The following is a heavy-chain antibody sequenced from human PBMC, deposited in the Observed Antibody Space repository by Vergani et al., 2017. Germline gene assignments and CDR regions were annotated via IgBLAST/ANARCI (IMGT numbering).Heavy chain of an antibody. V-gene: IGHV4-39*01. CDR1: GASISGSPYY. Sequence: QLQLQESGPGLVKPSETLTLTCPVSGASISGSPYYWGWLRQPPGKWLEWIGSFFYTGNSYYTSSLKSRITVSQGTSQNQFSLSLNSVTATDTAVYSSARHNTATGWFDPWGQGILVTVSS. CDR3: ARHNTATGWFDP. CDR2: FFYTGNS. J-gene: IGHJ5*02. D-gene: IGHD2-21*02.